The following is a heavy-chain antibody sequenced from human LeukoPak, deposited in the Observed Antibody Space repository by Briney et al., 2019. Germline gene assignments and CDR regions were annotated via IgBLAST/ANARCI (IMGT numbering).Heavy chain of an antibody. CDR3: ASLDFNYDFWSGYSYFDY. CDR1: GFTFSSYE. CDR2: ISSSGSTI. Sequence: GGSLRLSCAASGFTFSSYEMNWVRQAPGKGLEWVSYISSSGSTIYYADSVKGRFTISRDSAKNSLYLQMNSLRAEDTAVYYCASLDFNYDFWSGYSYFDYWGQGTLVTVSS. V-gene: IGHV3-48*03. J-gene: IGHJ4*02. D-gene: IGHD3-3*01.